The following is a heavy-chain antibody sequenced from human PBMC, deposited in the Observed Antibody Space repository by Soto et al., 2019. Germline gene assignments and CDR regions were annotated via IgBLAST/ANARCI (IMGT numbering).Heavy chain of an antibody. D-gene: IGHD2-15*01. V-gene: IGHV4-30-4*01. CDR3: ARVKMVVAANWFDS. CDR1: GGSINSGDYY. J-gene: IGHJ5*01. CDR2: MYYSGSS. Sequence: QVQLQESGPGLVKASQTLSLTCSVSGGSINSGDYYWSWIRQAPGKGLQWIGHMYYSGSSSYNPALKSRVSISLDTPNSQFSLKILSVTAADTAVYYCARVKMVVAANWFDSWGQGTLVTVSS.